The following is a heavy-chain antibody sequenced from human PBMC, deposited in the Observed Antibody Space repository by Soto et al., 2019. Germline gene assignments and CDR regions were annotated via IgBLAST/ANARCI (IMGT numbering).Heavy chain of an antibody. CDR3: ASNDDYGDSNAFDI. J-gene: IGHJ3*02. CDR2: ISAYNGNT. Sequence: GASVKVSCKASGYTFTSYGISWVRQAPGQGLEWMGWISAYNGNTNYAQKLQGRVTMTTDTSTSTAYMELRSLRSDDTAVYYCASNDDYGDSNAFDIWGQGIRVTVSS. V-gene: IGHV1-18*01. D-gene: IGHD4-17*01. CDR1: GYTFTSYG.